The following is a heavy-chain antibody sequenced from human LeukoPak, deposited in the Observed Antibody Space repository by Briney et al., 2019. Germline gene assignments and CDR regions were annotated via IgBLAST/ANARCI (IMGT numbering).Heavy chain of an antibody. D-gene: IGHD6-19*01. CDR1: GGTLSSYA. CDR3: ARDDSSGY. Sequence: SVKVSCKASGGTLSSYAISWVRQAPGQGLEWMGGIIPIFGIANYAQKFQGRVTITADESTSTAYMELSSLRSEDTAVYYCARDDSSGYWGQGTLVTVSS. V-gene: IGHV1-69*01. CDR2: IIPIFGIA. J-gene: IGHJ4*02.